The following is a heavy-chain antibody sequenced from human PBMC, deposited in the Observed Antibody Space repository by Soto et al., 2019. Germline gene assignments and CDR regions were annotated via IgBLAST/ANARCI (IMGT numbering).Heavy chain of an antibody. D-gene: IGHD3-9*01. J-gene: IGHJ4*02. CDR1: GYTFIDYD. CDR2: ISPRSGGT. CDR3: ARPPGYISDWYYFDL. Sequence: ASVKVSCKASGYTFIDYDMHWVRQAPGQGFEWMGRISPRSGGTNYAQKFQGRVTMTWDTSLNTAYMELSSLISEDTAVYYCARPPGYISDWYYFDLWGQGTLVTVSS. V-gene: IGHV1-2*02.